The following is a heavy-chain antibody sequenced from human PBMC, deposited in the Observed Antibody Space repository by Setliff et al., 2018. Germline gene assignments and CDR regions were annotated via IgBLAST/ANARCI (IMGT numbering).Heavy chain of an antibody. J-gene: IGHJ4*02. CDR2: INAVSGNT. Sequence: GASVKVSCKASGYTFTNYVFHWVRQAPGQRLEWMGWINAVSGNTKYSQKFQGRVTITRDTSASTAYMELSSLRAEDTAVYYCASPHRGGSYYSGFSYYWGQGTLVTVSS. D-gene: IGHD1-26*01. CDR1: GYTFTNYV. CDR3: ASPHRGGSYYSGFSYY. V-gene: IGHV1-3*01.